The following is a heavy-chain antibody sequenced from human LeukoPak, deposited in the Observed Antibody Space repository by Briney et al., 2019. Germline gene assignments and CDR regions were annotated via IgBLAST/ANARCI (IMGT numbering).Heavy chain of an antibody. CDR1: GGSISTISGSTYY. V-gene: IGHV4-39*01. Sequence: SETLSLTCTVSGGSISTISGSTYYWGWIRQAPGKGLEWIGSLFYGENSHYNPSLKSRATLSVDTSNNQFSLKLTSVTAADAAVYFCARQLPTAAADTRGYFDYWGQGTVVTVSS. CDR3: ARQLPTAAADTRGYFDY. CDR2: LFYGENS. J-gene: IGHJ4*02. D-gene: IGHD6-25*01.